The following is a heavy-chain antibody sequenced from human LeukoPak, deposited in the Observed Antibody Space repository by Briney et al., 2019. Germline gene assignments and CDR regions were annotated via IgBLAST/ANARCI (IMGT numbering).Heavy chain of an antibody. V-gene: IGHV4-39*07. CDR1: GGSFSSSSYY. J-gene: IGHJ4*02. Sequence: PSETLSLTCTVSGGSFSSSSYYWGWIRQPPGKGLEWIGSIYYSGSTYYNPSLKSRVTISVDTSRNQFSLKLSSVTAADTAVYYCARDRVGSGIIDYWGQGTLVTVSS. CDR2: IYYSGST. CDR3: ARDRVGSGIIDY. D-gene: IGHD2-15*01.